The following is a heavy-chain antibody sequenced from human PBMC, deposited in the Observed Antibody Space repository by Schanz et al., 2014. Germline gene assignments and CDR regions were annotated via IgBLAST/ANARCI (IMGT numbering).Heavy chain of an antibody. Sequence: QVQLVQSGAEVKKLGASVKVSCKASGYTFTDYHIHWVRQAPGQGLEYMGRINPNSGGTNFAQKFQGRVTMTRDTSISTVYMELSRLRSDDTAVYYCARDYYDILTGYPYDTFDIWGQGTMVTVSS. CDR3: ARDYYDILTGYPYDTFDI. CDR1: GYTFTDYH. J-gene: IGHJ3*02. CDR2: INPNSGGT. D-gene: IGHD3-9*01. V-gene: IGHV1-2*06.